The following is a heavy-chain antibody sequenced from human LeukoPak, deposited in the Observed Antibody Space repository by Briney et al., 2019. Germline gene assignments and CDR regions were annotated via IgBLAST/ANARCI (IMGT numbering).Heavy chain of an antibody. CDR1: GFTFDDYA. CDR3: ARVGMVRGVIDWFDP. J-gene: IGHJ5*02. Sequence: PGGSLRLSCAASGFTFDDYAMHWVRQAPGKGLEWVSGISWNSGSIGYADSVKGRFTISRDNAKNSLYLQMNSLRAEDTAVYYCARVGMVRGVIDWFDPWGQGTLVTVSS. V-gene: IGHV3-9*01. D-gene: IGHD3-10*01. CDR2: ISWNSGSI.